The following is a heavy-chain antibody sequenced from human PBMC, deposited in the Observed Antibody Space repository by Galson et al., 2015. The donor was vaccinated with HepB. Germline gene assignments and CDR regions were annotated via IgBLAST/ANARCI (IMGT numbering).Heavy chain of an antibody. CDR3: ASSSDPTRNWHFDL. Sequence: SLRLSCAASGLIVSNNYMTWVRQAPGKGLEWVSLIYGGGDTTYADSVRGRFTISRDISKSTLYVQMTSLTTEDTAVYYYASSSDPTRNWHFDLWGRGTLAIVSS. D-gene: IGHD6-19*01. V-gene: IGHV3-66*02. J-gene: IGHJ2*01. CDR2: IYGGGDT. CDR1: GLIVSNNY.